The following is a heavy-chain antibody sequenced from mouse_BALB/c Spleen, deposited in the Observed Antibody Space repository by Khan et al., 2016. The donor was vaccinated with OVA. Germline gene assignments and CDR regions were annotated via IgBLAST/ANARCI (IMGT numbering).Heavy chain of an antibody. Sequence: EVELVESGGDLVRPGGSLKLSCAGSGFTFSTYGMSWVRQTPDKRLEWVATISSGGSFTYYPDSVKGRFTISRDNAKNTLYLQMSSLKSEDTAMYYCASQWIIDGGSYLPMDCWGQGTSVTVSS. CDR3: ASQWIIDGGSYLPMDC. D-gene: IGHD1-1*02. V-gene: IGHV5-6*01. CDR2: ISSGGSFT. CDR1: GFTFSTYG. J-gene: IGHJ4*01.